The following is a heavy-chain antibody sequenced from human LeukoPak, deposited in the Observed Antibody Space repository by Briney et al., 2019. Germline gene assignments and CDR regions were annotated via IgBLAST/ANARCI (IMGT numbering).Heavy chain of an antibody. V-gene: IGHV3-48*03. CDR1: GFTFSCYE. CDR2: ISSSGSII. Sequence: TGGSLRLSCAASGFTFSCYEMNWVRQAPGKGLEWVSYISSSGSIIYYADSVKGRFTISRDNAKNSLYLQMNSLRAEDTAVYYCARVRVYGATIVGYYYYGMDVWGQGTTVTVSS. J-gene: IGHJ6*02. D-gene: IGHD5-12*01. CDR3: ARVRVYGATIVGYYYYGMDV.